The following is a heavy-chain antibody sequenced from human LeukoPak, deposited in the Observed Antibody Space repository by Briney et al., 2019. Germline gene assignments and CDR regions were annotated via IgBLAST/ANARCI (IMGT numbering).Heavy chain of an antibody. V-gene: IGHV1-69*13. CDR2: IIPIFGTA. Sequence: GASVKVSCKASGGTFSSYPINWVRQAPGQGLEWMGGIIPIFGTANYAQRFQGRVTITADESTSTAYMELTSLRSEDTAVYYCARGNSGSYDPTAAFDIRGQGTMVTVSS. CDR3: ARGNSGSYDPTAAFDI. D-gene: IGHD1-26*01. J-gene: IGHJ3*02. CDR1: GGTFSSYP.